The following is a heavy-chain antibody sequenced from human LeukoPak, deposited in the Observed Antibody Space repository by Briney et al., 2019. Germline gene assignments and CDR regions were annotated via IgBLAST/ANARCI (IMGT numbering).Heavy chain of an antibody. CDR1: GFTFSSYA. V-gene: IGHV3-23*01. CDR3: AKAVVECSSSWYFPICAFDI. D-gene: IGHD6-13*01. CDR2: ISGSGGST. Sequence: GGSLRLSCAASGFTFSSYAMSWVRQAPGKGLEWVSAISGSGGSTYYADSVKGRFTISRDNSKNTLYLQMNSLRAEDTAVYYCAKAVVECSSSWYFPICAFDIWGQGTMVTVSS. J-gene: IGHJ3*02.